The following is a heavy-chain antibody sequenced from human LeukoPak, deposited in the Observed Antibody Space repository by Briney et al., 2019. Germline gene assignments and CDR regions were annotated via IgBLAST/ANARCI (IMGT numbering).Heavy chain of an antibody. CDR2: ISSSSSTI. Sequence: PGTSLRLSCAASGFTFSTYGMNWVRQAPGKGLEWVSYISSSSSTIYYADSVKGRFTISRDNAKHSLYLQMNSLRAEDTAVYYCARVLRGPRYSGSLREDYWGQGTLVTVSS. D-gene: IGHD1-26*01. CDR3: ARVLRGPRYSGSLREDY. CDR1: GFTFSTYG. V-gene: IGHV3-48*01. J-gene: IGHJ4*02.